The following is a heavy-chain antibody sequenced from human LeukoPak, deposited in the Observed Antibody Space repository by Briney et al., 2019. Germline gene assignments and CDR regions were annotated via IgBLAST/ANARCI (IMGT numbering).Heavy chain of an antibody. J-gene: IGHJ4*02. CDR3: ARVAHMMTYIGY. D-gene: IGHD3-16*01. CDR1: GGTFSSYA. CDR2: IIPIFGTA. Sequence: ASVKVSCKACGGTFSSYAISWVRQAPGQGLESMGGIIPIFGTANYAQKFQGRVTITTDESTSTAYMELSSLRSEDMAVYYCARVAHMMTYIGYWGQGTLVTVS. V-gene: IGHV1-69*05.